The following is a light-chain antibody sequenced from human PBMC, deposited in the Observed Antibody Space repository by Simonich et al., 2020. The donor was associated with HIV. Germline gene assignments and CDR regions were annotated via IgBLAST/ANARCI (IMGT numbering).Light chain of an antibody. CDR2: AAS. V-gene: IGKV1-39*01. J-gene: IGKJ1*01. Sequence: DIQMTRSPSSLSASVGDRVTITCRASQSISSYLNWYQQKPGKAPKLLIYAASSLQSGVPSRFSGSGSGTDFTLTISSLQPEDFATYYCQQSYSTPWTFGQGTTVDIK. CDR1: QSISSY. CDR3: QQSYSTPWT.